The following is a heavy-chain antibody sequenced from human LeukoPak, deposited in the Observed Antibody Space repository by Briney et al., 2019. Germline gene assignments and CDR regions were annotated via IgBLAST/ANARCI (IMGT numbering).Heavy chain of an antibody. CDR2: INHSGST. V-gene: IGHV4-34*01. J-gene: IGHJ4*02. CDR3: ARRGYSHLFDY. D-gene: IGHD5-18*01. Sequence: SETLSLTCAVYGGSFSGYYWSWIRQPPGKGLEWIGEINHSGSTNYNPSLKSRVTISVDTSKNQFSLKLSSVTAADTAVYYCARRGYSHLFDYWGQGTLVTVSS. CDR1: GGSFSGYY.